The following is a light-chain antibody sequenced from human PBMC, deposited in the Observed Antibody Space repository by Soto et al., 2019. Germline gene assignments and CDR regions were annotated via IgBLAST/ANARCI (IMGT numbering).Light chain of an antibody. V-gene: IGLV2-14*01. CDR3: FSFTTTSTHV. CDR1: SSDVGAYDY. CDR2: EVN. Sequence: QSVLTQPASVSGSPGQAITISCTGTSSDVGAYDYVSWFQQHPGKAPKLMISEVNNRRSGGSNRCSGSKSGNTAYLTISALQLDDEAAYFCFSFTTTSTHVFGTGTKVTVL. J-gene: IGLJ1*01.